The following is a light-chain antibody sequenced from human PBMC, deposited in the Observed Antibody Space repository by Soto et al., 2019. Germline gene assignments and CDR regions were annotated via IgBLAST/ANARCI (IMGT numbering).Light chain of an antibody. CDR2: SAT. J-gene: IGKJ1*01. CDR1: QDISKF. Sequence: DIQMTQSPSSLSASVGDRVTITCRASQDISKFLVWFQQRPGKVPKSLIYSATRLESGVPSRFRGSGSGTEFTLTISSLQPEDFATYYCLQHKSYPRTFGQGTKVDIK. V-gene: IGKV1-17*03. CDR3: LQHKSYPRT.